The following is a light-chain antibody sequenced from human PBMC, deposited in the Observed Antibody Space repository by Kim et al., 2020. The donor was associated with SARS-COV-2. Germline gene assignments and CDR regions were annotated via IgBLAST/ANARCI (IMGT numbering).Light chain of an antibody. J-gene: IGLJ2*01. CDR1: KLGETY. CDR3: QTWDSITVV. CDR2: QDT. V-gene: IGLV3-1*01. Sequence: LSPGQTASLTCSGEKLGETYACWYQKKPGQSPVLVIYQDTKRPSGIPERFSGSNSGNTATLTISGTQAMDEADYYCQTWDSITVVFGGGTQLTV.